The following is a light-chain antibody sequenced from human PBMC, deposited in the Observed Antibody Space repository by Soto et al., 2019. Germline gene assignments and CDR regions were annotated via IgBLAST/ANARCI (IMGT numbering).Light chain of an antibody. J-gene: IGKJ2*03. CDR3: QQYKSYSSS. CDR1: QSISNW. Sequence: DIKMTQSPSTLSTSVGDRVTITCRASQSISNWLAWYQQKPGKAPKLLIYKASTLESGVPSRFSGSGSGTEFTLTISSLQTDDFATYYCQQYKSYSSSFGQGTKLEIK. CDR2: KAS. V-gene: IGKV1-5*03.